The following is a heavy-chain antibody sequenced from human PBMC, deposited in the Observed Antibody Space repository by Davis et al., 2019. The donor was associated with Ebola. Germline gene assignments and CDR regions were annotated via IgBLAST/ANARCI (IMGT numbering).Heavy chain of an antibody. Sequence: AASVKVSCKASGYTFTSYGINWVRQATGQGLEWLGWMNPNSGNTGYAQKFQGRVTMTRNTSISTAYMELSSLRSEDTAVYYCAGDFVVVAATGYYYGMDVWGQGTTVTVSS. D-gene: IGHD2-15*01. V-gene: IGHV1-8*02. CDR1: GYTFTSYG. CDR3: AGDFVVVAATGYYYGMDV. CDR2: MNPNSGNT. J-gene: IGHJ6*02.